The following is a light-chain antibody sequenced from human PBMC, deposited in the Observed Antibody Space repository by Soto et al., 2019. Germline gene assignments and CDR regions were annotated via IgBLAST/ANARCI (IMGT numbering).Light chain of an antibody. CDR3: AAWDDRLNGVV. V-gene: IGLV1-44*01. J-gene: IGLJ2*01. Sequence: QSVLTQPPSASGTPGQRVTISCSRSSSNIGSNALNWYQQLPGTAPKLLIYSNIQRPSGVPDRFSGSKSGTSASLAISGLQSEDEADYYCAAWDDRLNGVVFGGGTKLTVL. CDR1: SSNIGSNA. CDR2: SNI.